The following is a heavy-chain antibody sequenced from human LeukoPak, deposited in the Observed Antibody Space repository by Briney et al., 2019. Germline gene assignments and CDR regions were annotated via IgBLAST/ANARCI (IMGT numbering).Heavy chain of an antibody. Sequence: PGGSLRLSCAASGFTVSGNYMSWVRQAPGKGLEWVSLLYSGGSTYYADSVKGRFSISGDNSKNTLYLQMNSLRAEDTAVYYCASRDKGYYYGTDVWGQGTTVTVSS. CDR3: ASRDKGYYYGTDV. J-gene: IGHJ6*02. CDR1: GFTVSGNY. CDR2: LYSGGST. D-gene: IGHD5-24*01. V-gene: IGHV3-66*01.